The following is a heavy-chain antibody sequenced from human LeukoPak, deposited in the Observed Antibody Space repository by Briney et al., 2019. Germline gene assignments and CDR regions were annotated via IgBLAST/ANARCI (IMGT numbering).Heavy chain of an antibody. J-gene: IGHJ4*02. V-gene: IGHV3-74*01. CDR1: GFTFSSYW. CDR3: ATSTYCSGGSCYSRTFQY. D-gene: IGHD2-15*01. CDR2: IKRDGSST. Sequence: PGGSLRLSCAASGFTFSSYWMHWVGQAPGEGLVWVSRIKRDGSSTNYADSVKGRFTISRDNAKNTLYLQMNSLRAEDTAVYYCATSTYCSGGSCYSRTFQYWGQGTLVTVSS.